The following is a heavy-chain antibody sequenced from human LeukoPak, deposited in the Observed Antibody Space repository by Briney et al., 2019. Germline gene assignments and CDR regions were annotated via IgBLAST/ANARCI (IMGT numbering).Heavy chain of an antibody. D-gene: IGHD2-15*01. CDR3: ARDVGNFANLPCYFDL. CDR1: GGSMSAYY. J-gene: IGHJ5*02. Sequence: PSETLSLTCTVSGGSMSAYYWNWMRQSAGKGLEWIGRIYFGGSTYYNPSLEGRVSMSVDTSKNQFSLKINSATAADTAVYYCARDVGNFANLPCYFDLWGQGTVVTVSS. CDR2: IYFGGST. V-gene: IGHV4-4*07.